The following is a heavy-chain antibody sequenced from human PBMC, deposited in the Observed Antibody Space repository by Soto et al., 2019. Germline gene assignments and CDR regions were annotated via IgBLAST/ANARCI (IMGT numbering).Heavy chain of an antibody. CDR1: GGSFSYYY. CDR2: INHSGST. Sequence: PSDTLSLTCAVYGGSFSYYYWTWIRQPPGKGLEWIGEINHSGSTNYKPSLKSRVTMSVDTSKNQFSLKLSSVTAADTAVYYCARGPDIVATVTRSFDSCGQEILLTISS. J-gene: IGHJ4*02. V-gene: IGHV4-34*01. CDR3: ARGPDIVATVTRSFDS. D-gene: IGHD5-12*01.